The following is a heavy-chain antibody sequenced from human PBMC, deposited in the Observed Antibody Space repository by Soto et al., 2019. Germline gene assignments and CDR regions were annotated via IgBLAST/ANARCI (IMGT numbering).Heavy chain of an antibody. CDR1: GFTFSRYW. V-gene: IGHV3-74*01. J-gene: IGHJ6*02. CDR3: ASPYMYSSGLYFYGMDV. Sequence: EVQLVESGGGLVQPGGSLRLSCAASGFTFSRYWMHWVRQAPGKGLVWLSRIDSGGSTTCYADSVKRRFTISRDNDKDTVYAQMNSLRAEDTAVYYCASPYMYSSGLYFYGMDVWGQGTTVTVSS. D-gene: IGHD6-19*01. CDR2: IDSGGSTT.